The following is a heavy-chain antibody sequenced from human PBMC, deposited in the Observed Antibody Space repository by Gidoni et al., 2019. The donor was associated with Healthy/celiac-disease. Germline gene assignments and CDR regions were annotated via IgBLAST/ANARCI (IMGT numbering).Heavy chain of an antibody. CDR3: AKDPGSLSYYYMDV. J-gene: IGHJ6*03. Sequence: EVQLLESGGGLVQPGGSLRLSCAASGFILNRYVMSWVRQAPGKGLEWVSSITASGGDTYYADSVKGRFTASRDNSKNTLYLQMSGLRAEDTALYYCAKDPGSLSYYYMDVWGKGTAVTVSS. V-gene: IGHV3-23*01. CDR2: ITASGGDT. CDR1: GFILNRYV.